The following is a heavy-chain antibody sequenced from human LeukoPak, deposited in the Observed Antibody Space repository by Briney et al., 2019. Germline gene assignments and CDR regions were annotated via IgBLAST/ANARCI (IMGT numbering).Heavy chain of an antibody. Sequence: ALVKVSCKASGYTFTSYDINWVRQATGQGLEWMGWMNPNSGNTGYAQKFQGRVTMTRNTSISTAYMELSSLRSEDTAVYYCARGTRGGLLTGYYYYMDVWGTGTTVTVSS. J-gene: IGHJ6*03. CDR2: MNPNSGNT. CDR3: ARGTRGGLLTGYYYYMDV. V-gene: IGHV1-8*01. CDR1: GYTFTSYD. D-gene: IGHD2-15*01.